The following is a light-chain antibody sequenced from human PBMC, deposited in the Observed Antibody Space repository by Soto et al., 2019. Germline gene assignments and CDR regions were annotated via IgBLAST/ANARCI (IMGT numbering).Light chain of an antibody. Sequence: DIQMAQSPSTLSASVGDRVTITCRASLSVDTWLAWYQQKPGKAPKLLIYDASTLQSGVPSRFSGSGSGTEFTLTISGLQPDDFATYYCQQYNNDSPVFGQGTKVDIK. V-gene: IGKV1-5*01. J-gene: IGKJ1*01. CDR1: LSVDTW. CDR2: DAS. CDR3: QQYNNDSPV.